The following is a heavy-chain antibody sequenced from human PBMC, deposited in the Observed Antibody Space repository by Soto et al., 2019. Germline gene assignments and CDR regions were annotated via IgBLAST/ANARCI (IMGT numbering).Heavy chain of an antibody. V-gene: IGHV3-7*05. CDR2: INPDGGAK. CDR3: ANAFYHGNSEFGY. D-gene: IGHD3-10*01. CDR1: GFSFSNYW. J-gene: IGHJ4*02. Sequence: EVHLVESGGGLVQPGGSLRLSCAASGFSFSNYWMTWVRQAPGKGLEWVANINPDGGAKYYVESVKGRFSISRDNAKNSLYLQMSSLRAEDTAVYYCANAFYHGNSEFGYWGQGTLVSVSS.